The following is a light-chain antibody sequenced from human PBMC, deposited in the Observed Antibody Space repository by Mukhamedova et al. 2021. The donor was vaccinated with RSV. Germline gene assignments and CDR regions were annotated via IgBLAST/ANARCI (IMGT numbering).Light chain of an antibody. Sequence: KLMIYDVSERPSGVPDRFSGSKSANTASLTISGLQVEDEADYYCASNLLFGGGTKLTVL. V-gene: IGLV2-11*01. CDR3: ASNLL. J-gene: IGLJ2*01. CDR2: DVS.